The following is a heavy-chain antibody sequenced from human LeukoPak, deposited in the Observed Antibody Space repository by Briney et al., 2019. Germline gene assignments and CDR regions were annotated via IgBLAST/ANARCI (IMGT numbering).Heavy chain of an antibody. CDR3: AKGGKWDVTPFDY. Sequence: GGSLRLSCAASGFTFSSTSMSWVRQAPGKGLEWVSVMSGGGDSIHYADSVKGRFTISRDNSKNTLYLQVNSLRAEDTAVYYCAKGGKWDVTPFDYWGQGTLVTVSS. CDR1: GFTFSSTS. CDR2: MSGGGDSI. J-gene: IGHJ4*02. V-gene: IGHV3-23*01. D-gene: IGHD1-26*01.